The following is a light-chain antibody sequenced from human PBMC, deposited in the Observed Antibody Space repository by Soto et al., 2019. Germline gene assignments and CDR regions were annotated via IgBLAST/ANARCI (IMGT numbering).Light chain of an antibody. CDR1: QSVSRN. CDR3: QQYSNWPS. CDR2: GAS. Sequence: EIVMTQSPATLFVSPGERATLSCRASQSVSRNLAWYQQKPGQAPRLLIYGASTGATGIPARFSGSGSGTEFTLTISSLQSEDFAVYYCQQYSNWPSFGQGTKVDIK. J-gene: IGKJ1*01. V-gene: IGKV3-15*01.